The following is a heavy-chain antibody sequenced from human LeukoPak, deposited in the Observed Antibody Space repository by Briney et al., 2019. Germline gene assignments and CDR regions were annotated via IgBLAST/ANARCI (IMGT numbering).Heavy chain of an antibody. Sequence: GGSLRLSCAASGFTFSSYAMHWVRQAPGKGLEWVAVISYDGSNKYYADSVKGRFTISRDNSKNTLYLQMNSLRAEDTAVYYCARALLTEPLLTTVTGYSGQGTLVTVSS. CDR1: GFTFSSYA. J-gene: IGHJ4*02. CDR2: ISYDGSNK. D-gene: IGHD4-17*01. V-gene: IGHV3-30-3*01. CDR3: ARALLTEPLLTTVTGY.